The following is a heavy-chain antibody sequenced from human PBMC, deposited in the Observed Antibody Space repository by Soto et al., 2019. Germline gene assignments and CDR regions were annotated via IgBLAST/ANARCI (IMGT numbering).Heavy chain of an antibody. J-gene: IGHJ4*02. CDR3: ARGRSGSYSIQSPTFDY. V-gene: IGHV1-18*01. D-gene: IGHD3-10*01. CDR1: GYTLTSYG. CDR2: ISAYNGST. Sequence: GASVKVSCKASGYTLTSYGSSWVRQAPGQGLEWMGWISAYNGSTNYAQKLQGRVTMTTDTSTSTAYMELRSLRSDDTAVYYCARGRSGSYSIQSPTFDYWGQGTLVTVSS.